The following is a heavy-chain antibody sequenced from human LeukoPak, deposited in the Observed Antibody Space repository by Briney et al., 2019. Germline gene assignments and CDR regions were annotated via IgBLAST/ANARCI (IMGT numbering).Heavy chain of an antibody. D-gene: IGHD5/OR15-5a*01. V-gene: IGHV3-30*02. CDR3: AKDLPAGYFAS. J-gene: IGHJ4*02. Sequence: CVAFFPSDASIKYSPASVKAPFTISTDNSKNTLYLQMNSLTAEDTALYYCAKDLPAGYFASWGQGTLVTVSS. CDR2: FPSDASIK.